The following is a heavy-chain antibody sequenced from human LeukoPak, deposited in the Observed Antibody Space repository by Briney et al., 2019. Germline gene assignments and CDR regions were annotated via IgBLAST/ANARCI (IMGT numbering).Heavy chain of an antibody. Sequence: SETLSLTCTVSGGSIASSSYFWGWIRQPPGKGLEWIGSISYTGSTYSNPSLKSRVTMSVDTPKNQFSLKLSSVTAADTAVFYCARGVVPAALWQNWFDPWGQGTLVIVSS. CDR3: ARGVVPAALWQNWFDP. CDR2: ISYTGST. D-gene: IGHD2-2*01. V-gene: IGHV4-39*07. J-gene: IGHJ5*02. CDR1: GGSIASSSYF.